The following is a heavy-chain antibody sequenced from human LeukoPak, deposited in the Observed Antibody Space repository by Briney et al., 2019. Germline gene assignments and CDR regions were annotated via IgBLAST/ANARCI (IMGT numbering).Heavy chain of an antibody. CDR3: ARESGSSGYYYFDY. Sequence: LSLTCTVSGGSIRSYYWSWVRQAPGKGLEWVSYISSSGSTIYYADSVKGRFTISRDNAKNSLYLQMNSLRAEDTAVYYCARESGSSGYYYFDYWGQGTLVTVSS. V-gene: IGHV3-48*03. CDR2: ISSSGSTI. D-gene: IGHD3-22*01. J-gene: IGHJ4*02. CDR1: GGSIRSYY.